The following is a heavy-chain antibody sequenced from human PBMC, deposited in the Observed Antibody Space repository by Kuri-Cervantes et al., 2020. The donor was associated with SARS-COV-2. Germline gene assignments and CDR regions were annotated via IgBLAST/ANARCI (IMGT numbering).Heavy chain of an antibody. CDR2: INHSGST. J-gene: IGHJ6*04. CDR1: GGSFSGYY. D-gene: IGHD4-23*01. CDR3: ARPGGFLDV. V-gene: IGHV4-34*01. Sequence: GSLRLSCAVYGGSFSGYYWSWIRQPPGKGLEWIGEINHSGSTNYNPSLKSRVTVSVDTSKSQFSLKLSSVTAADTAVYYCARPGGFLDVWGKGTTVTVSS.